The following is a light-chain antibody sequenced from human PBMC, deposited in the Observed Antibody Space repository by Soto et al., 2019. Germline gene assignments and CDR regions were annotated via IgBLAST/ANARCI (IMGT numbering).Light chain of an antibody. CDR3: QSYDSSLSGLYV. Sequence: QSVLTQPPSVSGAPGQRVTISCTGSSSNIGAGYDVHWYEQLPGTAPKVLIYGNSNRPSGVPDRFSGSKSGTSASLAIAGLQAEDGADYYCQSYDSSLSGLYVFGTGTKVTVL. CDR1: SSNIGAGYD. CDR2: GNS. J-gene: IGLJ1*01. V-gene: IGLV1-40*01.